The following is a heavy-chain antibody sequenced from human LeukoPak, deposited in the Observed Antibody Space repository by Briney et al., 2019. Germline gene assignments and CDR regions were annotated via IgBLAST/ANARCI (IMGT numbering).Heavy chain of an antibody. CDR1: GWSFNDYY. V-gene: IGHV4-34*01. Sequence: SDTDSLTCAVYGWSFNDYYWNWIRQPPGKGLEWIGEINAPGDTNYNLSLKSRVTISVDTSKKQFSLRLTSMIAADTALYYCARGQVPAARGYNWFDPWGQGTLVTGSS. CDR3: ARGQVPAARGYNWFDP. D-gene: IGHD2-2*01. J-gene: IGHJ5*02. CDR2: INAPGDT.